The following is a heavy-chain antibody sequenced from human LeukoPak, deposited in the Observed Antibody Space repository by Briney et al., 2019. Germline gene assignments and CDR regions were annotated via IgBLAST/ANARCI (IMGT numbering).Heavy chain of an antibody. Sequence: SETLSLTCTVSGGSISINSYYWAWIRQPPGKGLEWIGSIYYTGTTYYNPSLKNRVTISVDTSNNQFSLRLTSVTAADTAVYYCARDQGRWIQLNNDYWGQGTLVTVSS. J-gene: IGHJ4*02. D-gene: IGHD5-18*01. CDR1: GGSISINSYY. CDR2: IYYTGTT. V-gene: IGHV4-39*07. CDR3: ARDQGRWIQLNNDY.